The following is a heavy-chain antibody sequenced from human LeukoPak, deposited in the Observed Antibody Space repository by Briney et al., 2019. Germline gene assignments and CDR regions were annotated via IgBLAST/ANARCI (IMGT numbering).Heavy chain of an antibody. D-gene: IGHD6-19*01. Sequence: PSDTLSLTCVVNGGSFSGLFWSWIRQAPGKGLEWIGEINHSGSTNYNPSLKSRVTISVDTSKNQFSLKLSSVTAADTAVYYCARRAVAGPGGWFDPWGQGTLVTVSS. J-gene: IGHJ5*02. CDR1: GGSFSGLF. CDR3: ARRAVAGPGGWFDP. V-gene: IGHV4-34*01. CDR2: INHSGST.